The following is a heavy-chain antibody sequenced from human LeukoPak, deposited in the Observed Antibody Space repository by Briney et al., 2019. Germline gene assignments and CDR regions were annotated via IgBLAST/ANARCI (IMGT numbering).Heavy chain of an antibody. D-gene: IGHD1/OR15-1a*01. CDR3: ARWGRGTNSELDF. CDR2: ISAYNGVT. Sequence: GASVKVSCKASGYTFSNYGINWVRQAPGQGLEWMGWISAYNGVTKSAQNLQGRVTMTTDTSTSTAYMELRNLRSDDTAVYYCARWGRGTNSELDFWGQGTLLVVSS. V-gene: IGHV1-18*01. J-gene: IGHJ4*02. CDR1: GYTFSNYG.